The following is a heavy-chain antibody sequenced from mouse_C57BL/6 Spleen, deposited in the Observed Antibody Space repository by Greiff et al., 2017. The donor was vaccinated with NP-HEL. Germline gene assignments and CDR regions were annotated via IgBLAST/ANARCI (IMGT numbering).Heavy chain of an antibody. CDR3: ARSSLLLRNAMDY. J-gene: IGHJ4*01. D-gene: IGHD1-1*01. V-gene: IGHV1-82*01. CDR2: IYPGDGDT. CDR1: GYAFSSSW. Sequence: VQLQQSGPELVKPGASVKISCKASGYAFSSSWMNWVKQRPGKGLEWIGRIYPGDGDTNYNGKLKGKATLTADKSSSTAYMQLSSLTSEDSAVYCCARSSLLLRNAMDYWGQGTSVTVSS.